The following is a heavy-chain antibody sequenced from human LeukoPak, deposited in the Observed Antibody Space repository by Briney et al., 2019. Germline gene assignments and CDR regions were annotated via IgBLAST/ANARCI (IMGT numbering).Heavy chain of an antibody. V-gene: IGHV4-34*01. CDR3: ARGPRVNYYGSGSYSFPRPYFDY. D-gene: IGHD3-10*01. CDR2: INHSGST. Sequence: PSETLSLTCAVYGGSFSGYYWSWIRQPPGKGLEWIGEINHSGSTNYNPSLKSRVTISVDTSKNQFSLKLSSVTAADTAVYYCARGPRVNYYGSGSYSFPRPYFDYWGQGTLVTVSS. J-gene: IGHJ4*02. CDR1: GGSFSGYY.